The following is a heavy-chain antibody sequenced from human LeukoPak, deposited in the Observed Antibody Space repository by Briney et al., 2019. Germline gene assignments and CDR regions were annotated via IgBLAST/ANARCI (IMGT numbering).Heavy chain of an antibody. J-gene: IGHJ6*02. CDR3: ARGGGLDV. D-gene: IGHD3-16*01. Sequence: GGSLRLSCAASGFTFSSYWMNWARQAPGKGLEWVASINHNGNVNYYVDSVKGRFTISRDNAKNSLYLQVSNLRAEDTVVYFCARGGGLDVWGQGATVTVSS. V-gene: IGHV3-7*03. CDR1: GFTFSSYW. CDR2: INHNGNVN.